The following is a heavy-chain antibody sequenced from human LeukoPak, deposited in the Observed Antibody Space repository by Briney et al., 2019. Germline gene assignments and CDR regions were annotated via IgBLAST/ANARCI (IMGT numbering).Heavy chain of an antibody. Sequence: ASVKVSCTSSGFTFSDYYIHWVRQAPGQGLEWMGYVNPHSGVRSSPQKYQGRVTMTPDTSISVVYMELSSLTSDDTAIYYCVREGNDLLSKNFDYWGQGTLVTVSS. CDR2: VNPHSGVR. J-gene: IGHJ4*02. V-gene: IGHV1-2*02. CDR3: VREGNDLLSKNFDY. CDR1: GFTFSDYY. D-gene: IGHD2/OR15-2a*01.